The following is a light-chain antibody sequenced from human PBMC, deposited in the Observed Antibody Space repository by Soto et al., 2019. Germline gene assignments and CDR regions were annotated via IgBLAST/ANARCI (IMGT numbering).Light chain of an antibody. Sequence: QSVLTQPPSVSAAPGQKVTISCSGSSSIFGMNYVSWYQQLSGTAPKLLIFENSKRLSGIPDRFSGSKSDTSATLDITGLQTGDEADYCGTWDTRLGVWVFGGGTKLTVL. V-gene: IGLV1-51*02. CDR2: ENS. CDR3: GTWDTRLGVWV. J-gene: IGLJ3*02. CDR1: SSIFGMNY.